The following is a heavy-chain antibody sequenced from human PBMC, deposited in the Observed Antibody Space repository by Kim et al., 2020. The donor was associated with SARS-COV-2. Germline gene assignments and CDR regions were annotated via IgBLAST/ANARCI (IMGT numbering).Heavy chain of an antibody. CDR1: GFTFSSYS. D-gene: IGHD3-3*01. Sequence: GGSLRLSCAASGFTFSSYSMNWVRQAPGKGLEWVSSISSSSSYIYYADSVKGRFTISRDNAKNSLYLQMNSLRAEDTAVYYCARVLSIFGVVIKYYYGMDVWGQGTTVTVSS. CDR3: ARVLSIFGVVIKYYYGMDV. CDR2: ISSSSSYI. V-gene: IGHV3-21*01. J-gene: IGHJ6*02.